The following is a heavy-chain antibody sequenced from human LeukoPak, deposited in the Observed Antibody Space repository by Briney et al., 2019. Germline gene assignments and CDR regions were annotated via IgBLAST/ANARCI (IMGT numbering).Heavy chain of an antibody. D-gene: IGHD1-1*01. CDR1: GFTFSSYA. CDR2: ISGSGGST. J-gene: IGHJ4*02. Sequence: HPGGPLRLSCAASGFTFSSYAMSWVRQAPGKGLEWVSAISGSGGSTYYADSVKGRFTISRDNSKNTLYLQMNSLRAEDTAVYYCAKGGKLQLWYYWGQGTLVTVSS. V-gene: IGHV3-23*01. CDR3: AKGGKLQLWYY.